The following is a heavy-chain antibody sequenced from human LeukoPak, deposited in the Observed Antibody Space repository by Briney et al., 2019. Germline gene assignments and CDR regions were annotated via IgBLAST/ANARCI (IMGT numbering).Heavy chain of an antibody. V-gene: IGHV5-51*01. Sequence: HGESLKISCKGSGYSFTTYWIAWVRQMPGKGLEWMGIIYPGDSDTRCSPSFQGQVTISADRSISTAYPQWSSLEASDTAMYYCAKMAGENRLGEGRAFDIWDQGTMVTVSS. CDR2: IYPGDSDT. D-gene: IGHD3-10*01. CDR3: AKMAGENRLGEGRAFDI. J-gene: IGHJ3*02. CDR1: GYSFTTYW.